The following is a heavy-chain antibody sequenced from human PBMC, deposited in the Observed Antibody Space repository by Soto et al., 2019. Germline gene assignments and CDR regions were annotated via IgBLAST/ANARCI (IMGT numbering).Heavy chain of an antibody. CDR3: GRHSLERNAFDI. D-gene: IGHD1-1*01. J-gene: IGHJ3*02. CDR1: GDSITDYY. V-gene: IGHV4-59*01. Sequence: SQTLSLTCVVSGDSITDYYWNWIRQPPGKGLEWLGYISYIGSTNYNPSLRSRITISLDASKNQFSLKLRSVTATDTAVYYCGRHSLERNAFDICGQGTMVTFS. CDR2: ISYIGST.